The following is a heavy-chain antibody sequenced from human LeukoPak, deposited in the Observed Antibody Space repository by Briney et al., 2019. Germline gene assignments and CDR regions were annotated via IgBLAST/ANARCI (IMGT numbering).Heavy chain of an antibody. Sequence: SETLSLTCTVSGGSISSSSYYWGWIRQPPGKGLEWIGSIYYSGSTNYNPSLKSRVTMSVDTSKNQFSLKLSSVTAADTAVYYCARADSSSWYRGDYNWFDPWGQGTLVTVSS. V-gene: IGHV4-39*07. CDR3: ARADSSSWYRGDYNWFDP. CDR2: IYYSGST. D-gene: IGHD6-13*01. J-gene: IGHJ5*02. CDR1: GGSISSSSYY.